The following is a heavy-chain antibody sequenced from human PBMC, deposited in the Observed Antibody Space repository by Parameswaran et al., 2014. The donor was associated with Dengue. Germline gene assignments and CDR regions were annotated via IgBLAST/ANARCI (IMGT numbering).Heavy chain of an antibody. D-gene: IGHD6-13*01. J-gene: IGHJ4*02. CDR2: ISAYNGNT. V-gene: IGHV1-18*01. CDR1: GYTFTSYG. Sequence: ASVKVSCKASGYTFTSYGISWVRQAPGQGLEWMGWISAYNGNTNYAQKLQGRVTMTTDTSTSTAYMELRSLRSDDTAVYYCAIEDSSSWFPGGSEPFDYWGQGPRSPSPQ. CDR3: AIEDSSSWFPGGSEPFDY.